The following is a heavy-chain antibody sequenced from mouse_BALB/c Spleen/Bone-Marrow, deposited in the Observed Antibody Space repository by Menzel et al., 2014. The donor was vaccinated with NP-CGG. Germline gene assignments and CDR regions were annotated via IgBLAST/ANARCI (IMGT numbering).Heavy chain of an antibody. V-gene: IGHV1-80*01. CDR2: IYPGDGET. Sequence: QVQLQQSGAELARPGSSVKISCKASGYPFSSYWMSWVKQRPGQGLEWTGQIYPGDGETNYNGKFKGNATLTADKSSSTAYMQLISLTSEDSAVYFCARKYGDYWGQGTTLTVSS. CDR1: GYPFSSYW. D-gene: IGHD2-10*02. CDR3: ARKYGDY. J-gene: IGHJ2*01.